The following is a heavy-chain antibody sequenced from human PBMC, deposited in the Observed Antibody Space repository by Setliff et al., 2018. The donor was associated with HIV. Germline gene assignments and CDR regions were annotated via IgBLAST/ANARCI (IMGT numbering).Heavy chain of an antibody. CDR2: IYHSGST. D-gene: IGHD6-6*01. Sequence: PSETLSLTCTVSGGSISSGYYWGWIRQPPGKGLEWIGSIYHSGSTYYNPSLKSRVTISVDTSKNQFSLKLSSVTAADTAVYYCATEYSSSWYFDLWGRGTLVTVSS. CDR1: GGSISSGYY. CDR3: ATEYSSSWYFDL. V-gene: IGHV4-38-2*02. J-gene: IGHJ2*01.